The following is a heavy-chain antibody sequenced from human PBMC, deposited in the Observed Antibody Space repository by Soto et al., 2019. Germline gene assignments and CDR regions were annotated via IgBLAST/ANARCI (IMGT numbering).Heavy chain of an antibody. CDR2: ISGSGGST. Sequence: HPGGSLRLSCAASGFTFSSYAMSWVRQAPGKGLEWVSAISGSGGSTYYADSVKGRFTISRDNSKNTLYLQMNSLRAEDTAVYYCAKAGYYDFWSGYYTLDYWGQGTLVTVSS. J-gene: IGHJ4*02. CDR1: GFTFSSYA. V-gene: IGHV3-23*01. D-gene: IGHD3-3*01. CDR3: AKAGYYDFWSGYYTLDY.